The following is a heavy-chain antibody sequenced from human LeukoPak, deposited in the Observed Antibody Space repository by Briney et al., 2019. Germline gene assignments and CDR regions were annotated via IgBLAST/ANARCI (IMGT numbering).Heavy chain of an antibody. D-gene: IGHD3-10*01. CDR3: EKDRDWFWELKFPFDY. CDR1: GFTFSSFG. J-gene: IGHJ4*02. V-gene: IGHV3-30*02. CDR2: IRYDGSNK. Sequence: GGSLRLSCAASGFTFSSFGMHWVRQAPGKGLEWVAFIRYDGSNKYYRDSVKGRFTISRDNSKNTLYLQMNSLRAEDTAVYYCEKDRDWFWELKFPFDYWGQATLVTVST.